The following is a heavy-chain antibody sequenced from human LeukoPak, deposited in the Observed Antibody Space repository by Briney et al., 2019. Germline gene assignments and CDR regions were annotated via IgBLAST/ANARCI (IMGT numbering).Heavy chain of an antibody. V-gene: IGHV3-30*02. CDR1: GSSFSIYG. D-gene: IGHD3-22*01. CDR3: AKEGGGYNSSGSDAFDI. Sequence: GGSLRLSCAASGSSFSIYGMHWVRQAPGKGLEWVTFIRYDGSNKYYADSVKGRFTISRDNSKNTLYLQMNSLRAEDTAVYYCAKEGGGYNSSGSDAFDIWGQGTMVTVSS. J-gene: IGHJ3*02. CDR2: IRYDGSNK.